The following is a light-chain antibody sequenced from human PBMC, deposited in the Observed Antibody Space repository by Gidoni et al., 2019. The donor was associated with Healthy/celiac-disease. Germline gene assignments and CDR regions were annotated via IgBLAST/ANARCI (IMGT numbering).Light chain of an antibody. CDR3: QQSFPAWT. Sequence: DIQMTQSPSSLSASVGDRVTITCRASQSISSYLNWYQQKPGKATKLLIYAASSLQSGVPSRFSCSGSGTDFTLTIIILQPEDFATYYCQQSFPAWTFGQGTKVEIK. CDR2: AAS. V-gene: IGKV1-39*01. CDR1: QSISSY. J-gene: IGKJ1*01.